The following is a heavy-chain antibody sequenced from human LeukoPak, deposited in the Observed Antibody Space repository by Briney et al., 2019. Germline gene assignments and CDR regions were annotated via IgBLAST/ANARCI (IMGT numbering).Heavy chain of an antibody. J-gene: IGHJ4*02. D-gene: IGHD3-22*01. CDR3: SRTSGYYSMGGNYFDN. CDR2: ISYDGSNK. V-gene: IGHV3-30*03. CDR1: GFTFSSYV. Sequence: GRSLRLSCAASGFTFSSYVMHWVRQAPGKVLGWVAVISYDGSNKNYADSVKGRFTISRDNSKNTLYMQMNSQRAEDTAVYYCSRTSGYYSMGGNYFDNWGQGTLVTVSS.